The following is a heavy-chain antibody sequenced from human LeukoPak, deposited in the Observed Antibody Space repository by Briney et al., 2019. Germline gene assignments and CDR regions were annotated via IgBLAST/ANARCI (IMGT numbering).Heavy chain of an antibody. D-gene: IGHD3-22*01. V-gene: IGHV1-2*02. Sequence: ASVKVSCKASGYTFTGYYMHWVRQAPGQGLEWMGWINPNSGGTNYAQKFQGRVTMTRDTSISTAYIELSRLRSDDTAVYYCARDHYDSSGPADYWGQGTLVTVSS. J-gene: IGHJ4*02. CDR1: GYTFTGYY. CDR2: INPNSGGT. CDR3: ARDHYDSSGPADY.